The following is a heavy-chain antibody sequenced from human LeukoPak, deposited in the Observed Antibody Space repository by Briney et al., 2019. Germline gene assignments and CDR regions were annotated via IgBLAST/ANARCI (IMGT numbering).Heavy chain of an antibody. J-gene: IGHJ3*02. CDR2: ISSSGSTI. CDR3: ARVDYADAFDI. Sequence: GGSLRLSCAASGFTFSDYYMSWIRQAPGKGLEWVPYISSSGSTIYYADSVKGRFTISRDNAKNSLYLQMNSLRAEDTAVYYCARVDYADAFDIWGQGTMVTVSS. CDR1: GFTFSDYY. V-gene: IGHV3-11*04. D-gene: IGHD4-17*01.